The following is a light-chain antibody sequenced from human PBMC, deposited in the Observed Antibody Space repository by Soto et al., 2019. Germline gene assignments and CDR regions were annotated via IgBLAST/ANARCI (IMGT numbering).Light chain of an antibody. CDR2: AAS. J-gene: IGKJ3*01. Sequence: DIQMTQSPPSLSASVGDRVTITCRASQGIRNYVAWYQQIPGKAPKLLIYAASTLQSVVPSRFSGSGSGTAVTLTINSVQPEVVSTYSFVEDGSVPVFGPGTKVEFK. CDR1: QGIRNY. V-gene: IGKV1-27*01. CDR3: VEDGSVPV.